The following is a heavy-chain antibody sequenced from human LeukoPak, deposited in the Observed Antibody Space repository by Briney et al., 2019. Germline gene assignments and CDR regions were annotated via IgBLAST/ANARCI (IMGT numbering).Heavy chain of an antibody. Sequence: PSETLSLTCTVSGGSISSSSYYWSWIRQPPGKGLEWIGYIYYSGSTNYNPSLKSRVTISVDTSKNQFSLKLSSVTAADTAVYYCAREFQFRDSSGWYWFDPWGQGTLVTVSS. CDR1: GGSISSSSYY. D-gene: IGHD6-19*01. J-gene: IGHJ5*02. CDR2: IYYSGST. CDR3: AREFQFRDSSGWYWFDP. V-gene: IGHV4-61*01.